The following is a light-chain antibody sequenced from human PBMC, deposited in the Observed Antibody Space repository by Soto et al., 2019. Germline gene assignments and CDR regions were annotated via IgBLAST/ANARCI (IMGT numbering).Light chain of an antibody. CDR2: AAS. CDR1: QGISSY. Sequence: DIQLTQSPSLLSASVGDRVTITCRASQGISSYLAWYQQEPGKAPKLLIYAASTLQSGVPSRFSGSGSGTEFTLTISSLQPEDFATYYCQQLNSYPLTFGGGTKVDIK. J-gene: IGKJ4*01. V-gene: IGKV1-9*01. CDR3: QQLNSYPLT.